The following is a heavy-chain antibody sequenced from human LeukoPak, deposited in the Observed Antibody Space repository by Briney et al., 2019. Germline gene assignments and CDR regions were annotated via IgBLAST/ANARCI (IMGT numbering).Heavy chain of an antibody. CDR1: GFTFSSYW. Sequence: GGSLRLSCAASGFTFSSYWMHWVRHAPGKGLVWVSRINSDGSSISYADSVKGRFTISRDNAKNTLYLQMNSLRAEDTAVYYCARDRSGSYYGRFDYWGQGTLVTVSS. J-gene: IGHJ4*02. V-gene: IGHV3-74*01. CDR2: INSDGSSI. CDR3: ARDRSGSYYGRFDY. D-gene: IGHD1-26*01.